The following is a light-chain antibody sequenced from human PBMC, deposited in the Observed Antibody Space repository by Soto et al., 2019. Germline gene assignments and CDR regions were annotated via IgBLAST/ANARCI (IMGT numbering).Light chain of an antibody. CDR2: GAS. V-gene: IGKV3-15*01. J-gene: IGKJ2*01. CDR3: HQYNNWPPMYT. CDR1: QSVSSN. Sequence: DIVMTQSPATLSVSPGERATLSCRTSQSVSSNLAWYQQKPGQAPRLLIYGASTRATGIPARFSGSGSGTEVTLTISSLQSEDFAVYYCHQYNNWPPMYTFGQGTKLEIK.